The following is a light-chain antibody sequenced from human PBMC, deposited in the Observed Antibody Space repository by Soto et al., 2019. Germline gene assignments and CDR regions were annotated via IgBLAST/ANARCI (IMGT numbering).Light chain of an antibody. V-gene: IGKV1-27*01. CDR2: AAS. J-gene: IGKJ3*01. CDR3: QEYNSAPVT. Sequence: DIPLTQSPSSLSASVGDRVTITCRAGQAIANYLAWYQQKPGKVPKLLIYAASTLQSGVPSRFSGSASGTDFTLTISGLQPEDVATYYCQEYNSAPVTFGPGTKVDIK. CDR1: QAIANY.